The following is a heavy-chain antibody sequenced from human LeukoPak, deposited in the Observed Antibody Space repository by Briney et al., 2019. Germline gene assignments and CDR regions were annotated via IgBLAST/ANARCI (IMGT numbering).Heavy chain of an antibody. J-gene: IGHJ6*02. CDR3: ARDQGYQLLYGNYYYYGMDV. V-gene: IGHV1-8*01. D-gene: IGHD2-2*02. CDR2: MNPNSGNT. CDR1: GYTFTSYD. Sequence: ASVKVSCKTSGYTFTSYDIKCVRQATGHGLEWIESMNPNSGNTGYAQKFQGRVTMTRNTSISTAYMELSSLRSEDTAVYYCARDQGYQLLYGNYYYYGMDVWGQGTTVTVSS.